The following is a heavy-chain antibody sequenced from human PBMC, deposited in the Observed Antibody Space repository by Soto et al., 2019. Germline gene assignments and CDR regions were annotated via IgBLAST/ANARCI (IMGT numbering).Heavy chain of an antibody. J-gene: IGHJ6*02. V-gene: IGHV4-59*01. Sequence: QVQLQESGPGLVKPSETLSLTCTVSGGSISSYYWSWIRQPPGKGLEWIGYIYYSGSTNYNPSLKSRVTISVDTSKIQFSLKLSSVTAADTAVYYCASSNIAAAGFYYYGMDVWGRGTTVTVSS. D-gene: IGHD6-13*01. CDR3: ASSNIAAAGFYYYGMDV. CDR1: GGSISSYY. CDR2: IYYSGST.